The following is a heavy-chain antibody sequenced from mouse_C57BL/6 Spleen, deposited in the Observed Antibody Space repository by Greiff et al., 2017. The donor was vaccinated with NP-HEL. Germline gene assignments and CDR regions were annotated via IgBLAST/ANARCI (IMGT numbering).Heavy chain of an antibody. CDR3: ARKSQGLLYFDY. Sequence: EVHLVESGGGLVKPGGSLKLSCAASGFTFSDYGMHWVRQAPEKGLEWVAYISSGSSTIYYADTVKGRFTISRDNAKNTLFLQMTSLRSEDTAMYYCARKSQGLLYFDYWGQGTTLTVSS. V-gene: IGHV5-17*01. CDR2: ISSGSSTI. D-gene: IGHD3-3*01. J-gene: IGHJ2*01. CDR1: GFTFSDYG.